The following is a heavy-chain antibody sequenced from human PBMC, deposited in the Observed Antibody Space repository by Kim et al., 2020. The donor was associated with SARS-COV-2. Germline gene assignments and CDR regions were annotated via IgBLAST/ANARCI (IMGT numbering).Heavy chain of an antibody. Sequence: GGSLRLSCAASGFTFSSYAMSWVRQAPGKGLEWVSAISGSGGSTYYADSVKGRFTISRDNSKNTLYLQMNSLRAEDTAVYYCAKDLVLGVRRGPQTHLDHQKAKYYFDYWGQGTLVTVSS. D-gene: IGHD3-10*01. V-gene: IGHV3-23*01. CDR2: ISGSGGST. CDR3: AKDLVLGVRRGPQTHLDHQKAKYYFDY. CDR1: GFTFSSYA. J-gene: IGHJ4*02.